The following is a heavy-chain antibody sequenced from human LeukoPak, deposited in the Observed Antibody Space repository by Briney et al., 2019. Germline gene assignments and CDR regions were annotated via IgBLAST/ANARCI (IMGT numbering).Heavy chain of an antibody. CDR1: AGSFSGYF. Sequence: KPSETLSLTCAVYAGSFSGYFWSWTRQPPGKGLEWIGEINHSGSTNYNPSLKSRVTISVDTSKNQFSLKLSSVTAADTAVYYCARVPPDYDILTGHYYYYMDVWGKGTTVTVSS. CDR3: ARVPPDYDILTGHYYYYMDV. D-gene: IGHD3-9*01. CDR2: INHSGST. V-gene: IGHV4-34*01. J-gene: IGHJ6*03.